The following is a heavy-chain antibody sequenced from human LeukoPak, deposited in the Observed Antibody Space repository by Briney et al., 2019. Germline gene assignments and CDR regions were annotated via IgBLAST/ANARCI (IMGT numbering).Heavy chain of an antibody. CDR3: AKSVYGSGNY. J-gene: IGHJ4*02. CDR1: GFTFSSYV. V-gene: IGHV3-23*01. CDR2: ITGSGGST. Sequence: GGSLRLSCAASGFTFSSYVMNWVRQAPGKGLEWVSVITGSGGSTYYADSVKGRFTISRDNSKNTLYLQMDSLRAEDTAVYYCAKSVYGSGNYWGQGSLVTVSS. D-gene: IGHD3-10*01.